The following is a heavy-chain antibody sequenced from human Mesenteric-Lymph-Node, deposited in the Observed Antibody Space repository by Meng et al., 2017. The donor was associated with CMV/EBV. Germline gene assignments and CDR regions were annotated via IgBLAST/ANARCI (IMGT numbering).Heavy chain of an antibody. Sequence: GGSLRLSCAASGFTFSNYVISWVRQAPGKGLEWVSAISGTGGSAYYADSVKGRFTISRDNSKNTLYLQMNSLRAEDTAVYYCAKDTRGGYSYGSPQDYWGQGTLVTVSS. V-gene: IGHV3-23*01. CDR2: ISGTGGSA. CDR1: GFTFSNYV. CDR3: AKDTRGGYSYGSPQDY. D-gene: IGHD5-18*01. J-gene: IGHJ4*02.